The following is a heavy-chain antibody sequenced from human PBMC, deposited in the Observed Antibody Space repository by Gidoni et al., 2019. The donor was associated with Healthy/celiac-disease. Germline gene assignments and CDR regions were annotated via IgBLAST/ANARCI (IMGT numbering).Heavy chain of an antibody. V-gene: IGHV3-48*02. D-gene: IGHD6-19*01. CDR1: GFTFSSYS. Sequence: EVQLVESGGGLVQPGGSLRLSCAASGFTFSSYSMNWVRQAPGKGLEWVSYISSSSSTIYYADSVKGRFTISRDNAKNSLYLQMNSLRDEDTAVYYCARGRIAVAGYPFDAFDIWGQGTMVTVSS. J-gene: IGHJ3*02. CDR3: ARGRIAVAGYPFDAFDI. CDR2: ISSSSSTI.